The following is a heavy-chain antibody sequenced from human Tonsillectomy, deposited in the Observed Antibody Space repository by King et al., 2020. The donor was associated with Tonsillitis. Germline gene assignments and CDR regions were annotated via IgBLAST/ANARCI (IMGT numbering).Heavy chain of an antibody. D-gene: IGHD3-10*01. CDR1: GGSFSGYY. Sequence: VQLQQWGAGLLKPSETLSLTCAVYGGSFSGYYWSWIRQPPGKGLEWIGEINHSGSTNYNPSLKSRVTISVDTSKNQFSLKLSSVTAADTAVYYCAARKYAGWDRSSNYYMDVWGKGTTVTVSS. CDR2: INHSGST. J-gene: IGHJ6*03. CDR3: AARKYAGWDRSSNYYMDV. V-gene: IGHV4-34*01.